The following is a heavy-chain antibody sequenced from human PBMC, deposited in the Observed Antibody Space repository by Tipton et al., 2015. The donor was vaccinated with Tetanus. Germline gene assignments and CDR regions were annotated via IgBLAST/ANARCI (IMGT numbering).Heavy chain of an antibody. Sequence: QLVQSGAEVKKPGESLKISCKVSGHNSRSYWVSWVRQMPGKGLEYMGIIYPGDSDTRYSPSFQGQVTISADKSTSTAYLQWSRLKASDTAIYYCARRRSAVLGGSYHWYFDLWGRGTLVTVSS. CDR1: GHNSRSYW. D-gene: IGHD2-15*01. CDR3: ARRRSAVLGGSYHWYFDL. J-gene: IGHJ2*01. V-gene: IGHV5-51*01. CDR2: IYPGDSDT.